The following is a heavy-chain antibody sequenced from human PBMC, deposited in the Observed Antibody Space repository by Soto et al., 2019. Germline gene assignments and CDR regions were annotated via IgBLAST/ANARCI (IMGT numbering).Heavy chain of an antibody. CDR2: MKEDGTEI. CDR1: GFAFSNSW. Sequence: EMQLVESGGDLVQPGGSLRLSCAASGFAFSNSWMSWVRQAPGKGLEWVANMKEDGTEIWYMDSVKGRFTISRDNAKNFLYLKMNNLRVEERAVYYGGGDEGGPAHFRGQGTLVTVSA. V-gene: IGHV3-7*01. CDR3: GGDEGGPAHF. J-gene: IGHJ4*02. D-gene: IGHD2-2*01.